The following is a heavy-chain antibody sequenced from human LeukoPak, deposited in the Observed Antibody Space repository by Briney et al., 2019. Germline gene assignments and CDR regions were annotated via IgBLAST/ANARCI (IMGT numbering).Heavy chain of an antibody. CDR3: VRDGGVSGYDLLDY. D-gene: IGHD5-12*01. CDR2: INQDGSKE. Sequence: GGSLRLSCAASGFAFSDYWMTWVRQAPGKGLEWVAHINQDGSKEHYMDSVKARFTISRDNAKNSLSLQMNSLRAEDTAVYYCVRDGGVSGYDLLDYWGQGTLVTLSS. J-gene: IGHJ4*02. V-gene: IGHV3-7*01. CDR1: GFAFSDYW.